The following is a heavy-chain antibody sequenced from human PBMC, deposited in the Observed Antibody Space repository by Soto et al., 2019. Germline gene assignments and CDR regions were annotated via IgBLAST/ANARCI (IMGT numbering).Heavy chain of an antibody. CDR1: GGSISSSSYY. Sequence: QLQLQESGPGLVKPSETLSLTCTVSGGSISSSSYYWGWIRQPPGKGLEWIGRIYYSGSTYYNPSPKSRVPISVDTSNHQFSLTLSSVTAADTAVYYCATLWGQDWGQGTLGTVSS. J-gene: IGHJ4*02. CDR3: ATLWGQD. CDR2: IYYSGST. V-gene: IGHV4-39*01. D-gene: IGHD3-10*01.